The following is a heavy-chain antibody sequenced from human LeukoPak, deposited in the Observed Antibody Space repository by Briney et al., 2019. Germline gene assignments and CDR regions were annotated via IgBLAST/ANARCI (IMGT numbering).Heavy chain of an antibody. CDR3: ARDLRDGYNYGYYFDY. V-gene: IGHV3-48*02. Sequence: PGGSLRLSCAASGVTFSSYSMNCVRQAPGKGLEWVSYISSSSSTIYYADSVKGRFTISRDNAKNSLYLQMNSLRDEDTAVYYCARDLRDGYNYGYYFDYWGQGALVTVSS. J-gene: IGHJ4*02. CDR1: GVTFSSYS. D-gene: IGHD5-24*01. CDR2: ISSSSSTI.